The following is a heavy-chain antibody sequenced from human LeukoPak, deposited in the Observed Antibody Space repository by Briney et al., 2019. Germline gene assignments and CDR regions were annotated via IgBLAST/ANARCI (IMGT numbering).Heavy chain of an antibody. CDR3: AGYSSYYGHFDY. V-gene: IGHV4-4*09. D-gene: IGHD6-19*01. CDR1: GVSISRFY. Sequence: SETLSLTCTTSGVSISRFYWSWVRQPPGKGLEWIANIYNGVPTFFNPSLKSRATISVDTSKGQFSLQLASVTAADTAVYYCAGYSSYYGHFDYWGQGTLVTVSS. CDR2: IYNGVPT. J-gene: IGHJ4*02.